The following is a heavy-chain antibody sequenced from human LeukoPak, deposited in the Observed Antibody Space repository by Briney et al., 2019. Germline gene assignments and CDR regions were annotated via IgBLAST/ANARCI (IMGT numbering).Heavy chain of an antibody. J-gene: IGHJ4*02. D-gene: IGHD6-19*01. V-gene: IGHV4-30-4*08. CDR3: ARGYSSGWYSSFDY. Sequence: PSETLSLTCTVSGGSISSGDYYWSWIRQPPGKGLEWIGYIYYSGSTYYNPSLKSRVTISVDTSKNQFSLKLSSVTAADTAVYYCARGYSSGWYSSFDYWGQGTLVTASS. CDR1: GGSISSGDYY. CDR2: IYYSGST.